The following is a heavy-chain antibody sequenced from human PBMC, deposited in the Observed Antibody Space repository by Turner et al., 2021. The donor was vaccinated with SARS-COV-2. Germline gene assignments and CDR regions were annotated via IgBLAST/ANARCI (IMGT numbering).Heavy chain of an antibody. D-gene: IGHD4-4*01. CDR3: AKQQGLYSNPMYYFDY. Sequence: QVQLVESGGGVVQPGRSLRLSCAASGLTFSSYGMHWVRQAPGKGLEWVEVTSYDGSNKYYADSVKGRFTISRDNSKNTLYLQMNSLRAEDTAVYYCAKQQGLYSNPMYYFDYWGQGTLVTVSS. J-gene: IGHJ4*02. CDR1: GLTFSSYG. CDR2: TSYDGSNK. V-gene: IGHV3-30*18.